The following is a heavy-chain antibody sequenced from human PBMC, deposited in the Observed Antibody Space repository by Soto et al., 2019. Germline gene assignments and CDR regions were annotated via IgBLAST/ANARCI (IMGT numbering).Heavy chain of an antibody. V-gene: IGHV1-8*01. J-gene: IGHJ5*02. D-gene: IGHD3-10*01. CDR2: MNPNSGNT. CDR1: GYTFTSYD. CDR3: ARGAEGRGSGSSNWFDP. Sequence: QVQLVQSGAEVKKPGASVKVSCKASGYTFTSYDINWVRQATGQGLEWMGWMNPNSGNTGYEQKFQGRETKTRNPPISTAYRELSRLESEDTAVYYCARGAEGRGSGSSNWFDPWGQGTLVTVSS.